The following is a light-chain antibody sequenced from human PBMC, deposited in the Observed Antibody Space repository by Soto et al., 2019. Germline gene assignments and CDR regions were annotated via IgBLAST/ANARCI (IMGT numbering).Light chain of an antibody. CDR1: QNIISN. CDR3: QQYNSWPET. Sequence: EIVLTQYTGTLSLSPGERAPLSCRANQNIISNLAWYQQQPGQAPRLFIYDASTRATGIPARFSGSGSGTEFTLTISSLQSEDFAVYYCQQYNSWPETFGQGTKVDI. V-gene: IGKV3-15*01. J-gene: IGKJ1*01. CDR2: DAS.